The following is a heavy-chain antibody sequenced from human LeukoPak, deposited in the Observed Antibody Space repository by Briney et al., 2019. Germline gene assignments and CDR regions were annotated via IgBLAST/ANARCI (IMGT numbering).Heavy chain of an antibody. D-gene: IGHD6-13*01. Sequence: GGSLRLSCVASGITFNTNSMVWVRQAPGKGLQWVSYISSSSSTIYYADSVKGRFTISRDNAKNSLYLQMNSLRAEDTAVYYCARDSSQQLVPDAFDIWGQGTMVTVSS. CDR2: ISSSSSTI. CDR1: GITFNTNS. CDR3: ARDSSQQLVPDAFDI. V-gene: IGHV3-48*04. J-gene: IGHJ3*02.